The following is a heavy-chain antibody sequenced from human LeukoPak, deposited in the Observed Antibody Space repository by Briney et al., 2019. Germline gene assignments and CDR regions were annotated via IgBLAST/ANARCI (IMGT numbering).Heavy chain of an antibody. CDR3: AKPSAYSSSPFFDS. CDR1: EFTFTSYA. D-gene: IGHD6-6*01. J-gene: IGHJ4*02. CDR2: ISADGGSP. V-gene: IGHV3-23*01. Sequence: GRSLRLSCAASEFTFTSYAMHWVRRAPGKGLEWVSAISADGGSPFYADSVKGRFTISRDNSKNTLFLRMNSLRVEDTAVYYCAKPSAYSSSPFFDSWGQGTLVTVSS.